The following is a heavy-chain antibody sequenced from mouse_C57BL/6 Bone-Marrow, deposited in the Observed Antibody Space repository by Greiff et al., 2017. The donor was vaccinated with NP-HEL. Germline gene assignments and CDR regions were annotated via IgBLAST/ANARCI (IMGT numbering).Heavy chain of an antibody. Sequence: QVQLQQSGAELVKPGASVKLSCKASGYTFTSYWMHWVKQRPGQGLEWIGMIHPNSGSTNYNEKFKSKATLTADKSSSTAYMQLSSLTSEDSAVYYCARRGGAYAMDYWGKGTSVTVSS. V-gene: IGHV1-64*01. CDR3: ARRGGAYAMDY. CDR1: GYTFTSYW. J-gene: IGHJ4*01. CDR2: IHPNSGST.